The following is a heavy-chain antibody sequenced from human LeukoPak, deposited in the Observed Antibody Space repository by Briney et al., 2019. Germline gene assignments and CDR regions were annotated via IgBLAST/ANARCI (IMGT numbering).Heavy chain of an antibody. CDR2: IYWNDDK. V-gene: IGHV2-5*08. Sequence: ESGPALVKPTPTLTLTCTFSGFSLSTSGMCVSWIRQPPGKALEWLALIYWNDDKRYSPSLKSRLTITKDTSKNQVVLTMTNMDPVDTATYYCTRYVLRLDAFDIWGQGTMVTVSS. D-gene: IGHD3-3*01. CDR3: TRYVLRLDAFDI. J-gene: IGHJ3*02. CDR1: GFSLSTSGMC.